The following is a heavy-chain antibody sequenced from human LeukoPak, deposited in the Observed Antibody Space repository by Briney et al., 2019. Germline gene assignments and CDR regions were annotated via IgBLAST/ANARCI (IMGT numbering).Heavy chain of an antibody. CDR3: ARTYYYGSGSYKIDP. Sequence: ASVKVSCKASGYTFSSYDINWVRQAPGQGLEWMGWINTDTGNPTYAQGFTGRFVFSLDTFVSTAYLQISSLKAEDTAVYFCARTYYYGSGSYKIDPWGQGTLVTVSS. CDR1: GYTFSSYD. V-gene: IGHV7-4-1*02. J-gene: IGHJ5*02. D-gene: IGHD3-10*01. CDR2: INTDTGNP.